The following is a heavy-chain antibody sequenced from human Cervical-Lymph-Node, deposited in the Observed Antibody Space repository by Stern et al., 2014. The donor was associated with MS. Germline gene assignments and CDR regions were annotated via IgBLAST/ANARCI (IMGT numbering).Heavy chain of an antibody. J-gene: IGHJ4*02. V-gene: IGHV3-74*01. CDR2: VSSDGSTT. CDR3: ARDRVNYCSGGSCYSVFADY. Sequence: EVQLVESGGGLVQPGGSLRLSCAASGFTFSSYWMHWVRQAPGTGLVWVSRVSSDGSTTSYADSVKGRFTISRDNAKNTLYLQMNSLRAEDTAVYYCARDRVNYCSGGSCYSVFADYWGQGTLVTVSS. D-gene: IGHD2-15*01. CDR1: GFTFSSYW.